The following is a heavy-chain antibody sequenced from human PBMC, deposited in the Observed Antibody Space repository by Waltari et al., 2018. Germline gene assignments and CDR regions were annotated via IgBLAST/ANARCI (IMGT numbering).Heavy chain of an antibody. J-gene: IGHJ4*02. CDR2: IYYSGST. D-gene: IGHD6-13*01. V-gene: IGHV4-39*01. CDR1: GGAISSSSYY. Sequence: QLQLQESGPGLVKPSETLSLTCTVSGGAISSSSYYWGWIRQPPGKGLEWIGSIYYSGSTYYNPSLKSRVTISVDTSKNQFSLKLSSVTAADTAVYYCARHPAPGGIAATGGFDYWGQGTLVTVSS. CDR3: ARHPAPGGIAATGGFDY.